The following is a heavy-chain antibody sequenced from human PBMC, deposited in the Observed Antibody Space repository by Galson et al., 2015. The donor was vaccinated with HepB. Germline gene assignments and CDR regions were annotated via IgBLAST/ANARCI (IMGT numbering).Heavy chain of an antibody. Sequence: SLRLSCAASGFTFSSYGMHWVRQAPGKGLEWVAVIWYDGSNKYYANSVKGRFTISRDNSKNTLYLQMNSLRAEDTAVYYCARDGEGWELLRSFYDYWGQGTLVTVSS. D-gene: IGHD1-26*01. CDR1: GFTFSSYG. CDR3: ARDGEGWELLRSFYDY. J-gene: IGHJ4*02. V-gene: IGHV3-33*01. CDR2: IWYDGSNK.